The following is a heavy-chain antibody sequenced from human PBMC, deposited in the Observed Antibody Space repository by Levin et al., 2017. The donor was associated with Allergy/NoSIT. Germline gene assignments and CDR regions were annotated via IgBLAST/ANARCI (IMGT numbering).Heavy chain of an antibody. D-gene: IGHD3-16*01. J-gene: IGHJ3*02. V-gene: IGHV1-69*13. CDR2: IIPIFGTA. CDR1: GGTFSSYD. Sequence: SVKVSCKASGGTFSSYDISWVRQVPGQGLEWMGGIIPIFGTANYAQKFQDRVTITADESTSTAYMELSSLRSEDTAVYYCARDRGMDAFDIWGQGTLVTVSS. CDR3: ARDRGMDAFDI.